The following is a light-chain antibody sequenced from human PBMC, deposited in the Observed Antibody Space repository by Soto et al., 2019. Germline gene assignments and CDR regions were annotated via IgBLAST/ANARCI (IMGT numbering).Light chain of an antibody. CDR2: DAS. J-gene: IGKJ5*01. CDR1: QSVSSY. Sequence: EIVLTQSPATLSLSPGERATLSCRASQSVSSYLAWYQQKPGQAPRLLIYDASNRATGIPARFSGSGSVTDFPLTISSREPEDFAVYYCQKRSNWPPITFGQGTRLEIK. V-gene: IGKV3-11*01. CDR3: QKRSNWPPIT.